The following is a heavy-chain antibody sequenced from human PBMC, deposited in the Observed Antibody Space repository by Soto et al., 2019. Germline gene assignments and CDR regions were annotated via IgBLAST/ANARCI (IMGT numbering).Heavy chain of an antibody. Sequence: GGSLRLSCAASGFTFSSYAMSWVRQAPGKGLEWVSGISGSGGSTYYADSVKGRFTISRDNFKNTLYLQMSGLRAEDTAVYYCAKDNGGTVTTRDYYYYGMDVWGQGTTVTVSS. D-gene: IGHD4-17*01. CDR3: AKDNGGTVTTRDYYYYGMDV. V-gene: IGHV3-23*01. J-gene: IGHJ6*02. CDR1: GFTFSSYA. CDR2: ISGSGGST.